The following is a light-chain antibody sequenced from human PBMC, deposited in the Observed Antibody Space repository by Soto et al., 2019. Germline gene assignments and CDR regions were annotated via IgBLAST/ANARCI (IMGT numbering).Light chain of an antibody. CDR3: QQYTQ. J-gene: IGKJ1*01. CDR2: DAS. V-gene: IGKV1-5*01. Sequence: DIQMTQSPSTLSASVGDRVTITCRASQSISSWLAWYQQKPGKAPKLLIYDASSVESGVPSRFSGSGSGTEFTLTISSLQPDDFATYYCQQYTQFGQGTKVDI. CDR1: QSISSW.